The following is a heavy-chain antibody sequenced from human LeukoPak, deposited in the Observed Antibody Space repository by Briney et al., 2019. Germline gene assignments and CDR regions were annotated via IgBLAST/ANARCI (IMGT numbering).Heavy chain of an antibody. CDR3: AREIGDRDGYSFDY. J-gene: IGHJ4*02. CDR2: IYYSGST. Sequence: SETLSLTCTVSGGSISSYYWSWIRQPPGKGLEWIGYIYYSGSTNYNPSLKSRVTISVDTSKNQFSLKLSSVTAADTAVYYCAREIGDRDGYSFDYWGQGTLVTASS. CDR1: GGSISSYY. V-gene: IGHV4-59*01. D-gene: IGHD5-24*01.